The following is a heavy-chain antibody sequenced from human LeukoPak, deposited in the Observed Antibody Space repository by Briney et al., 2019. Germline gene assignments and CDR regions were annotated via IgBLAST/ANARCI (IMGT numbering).Heavy chain of an antibody. Sequence: SETLSLTCTVSGGSISSGDYYWSWIRQPPGKGLEWIGYIYHSESTYYNPSLKSRVIISVDRSKKQFSLKLSSVTAADTAVYYCARDRSLTRERWFDPWGQGTLVTVSS. CDR1: GGSISSGDYY. V-gene: IGHV4-30-2*01. CDR2: IYHSEST. J-gene: IGHJ5*02. D-gene: IGHD3-10*01. CDR3: ARDRSLTRERWFDP.